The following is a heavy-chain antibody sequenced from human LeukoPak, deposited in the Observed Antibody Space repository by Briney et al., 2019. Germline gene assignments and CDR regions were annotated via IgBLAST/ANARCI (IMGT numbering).Heavy chain of an antibody. CDR1: GFSVTTNG. J-gene: IGHJ4*02. D-gene: IGHD3-22*01. Sequence: GGSLRLSCVAAGFSVTTNGMHWVRQAPGKGLEDVSAISSNGVDTFYANSVKGRFTVSRDNSKNTLYLQMNSLRAEDTAVYYCARAGKVVTSFFDCWGQGTLVTVSS. CDR3: ARAGKVVTSFFDC. CDR2: ISSNGVDT. V-gene: IGHV3-64*01.